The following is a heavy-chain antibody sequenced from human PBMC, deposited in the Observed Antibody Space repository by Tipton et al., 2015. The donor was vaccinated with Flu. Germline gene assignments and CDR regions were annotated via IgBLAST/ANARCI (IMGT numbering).Heavy chain of an antibody. V-gene: IGHV4-61*02. Sequence: LRLSCTVSGDSIGSGSYFWAWIRQPAGKGLEWIGRVYISGDTNYNPSLKSRVTILVDTSRNQFSLNLTSVTAADTALYYCARGSYFYGSSGFLSDALDLWGQGTTVIVSS. CDR2: VYISGDT. CDR3: ARGSYFYGSSGFLSDALDL. D-gene: IGHD3-22*01. J-gene: IGHJ3*01. CDR1: GDSIGSGSYF.